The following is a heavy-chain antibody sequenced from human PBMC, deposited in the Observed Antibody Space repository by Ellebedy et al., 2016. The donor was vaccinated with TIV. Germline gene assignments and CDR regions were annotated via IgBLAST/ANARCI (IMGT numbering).Heavy chain of an antibody. CDR1: GYTFTSYA. CDR2: INTNTGNP. D-gene: IGHD6-13*01. CDR3: ARDLVPRGIASGRRFDY. Sequence: ASVKVSCKASGYTFTSYAMNWVRQAPGQGLEWMGWINTNTGNPTYAQGFTGRFVFSLDTSVSTAYLQISSLKAEDTAVYYCARDLVPRGIASGRRFDYWGQGTLVTVSS. V-gene: IGHV7-4-1*02. J-gene: IGHJ4*02.